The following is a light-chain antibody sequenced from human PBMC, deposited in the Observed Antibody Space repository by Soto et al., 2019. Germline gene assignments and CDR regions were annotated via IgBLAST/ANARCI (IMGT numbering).Light chain of an antibody. CDR3: QQYGSSPPAT. CDR2: GAS. CDR1: QSVSSSY. J-gene: IGKJ5*01. V-gene: IGKV3-20*01. Sequence: TQSPVTLSVSPGERATLSCLASQSVSSSYLAWYQQKPGQAPRLLIYGASSRATGIPDRFSGSGSGTDFTLTISRLEPEDFAVYYCQQYGSSPPATFGQGTRLEIK.